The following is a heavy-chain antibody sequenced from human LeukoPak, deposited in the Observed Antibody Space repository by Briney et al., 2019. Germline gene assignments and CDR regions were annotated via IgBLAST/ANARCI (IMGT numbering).Heavy chain of an antibody. J-gene: IGHJ4*02. Sequence: LSLTCTVSGGSISSSSYYWGWIRQAPGKGLEWLSYISSSSETIYYADSVKGRFTISRDNAKNSLYLQMSSLRAEDTAVYYCAQLGRYGYSSSWDPYWGQGTLVTVSS. CDR2: ISSSSETI. D-gene: IGHD6-13*01. CDR3: AQLGRYGYSSSWDPY. V-gene: IGHV3-11*01. CDR1: GGSISSSSYY.